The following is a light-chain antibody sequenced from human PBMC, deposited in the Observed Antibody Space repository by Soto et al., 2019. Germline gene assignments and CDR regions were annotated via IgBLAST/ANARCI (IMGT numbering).Light chain of an antibody. CDR3: QQYFSTPQT. CDR1: ERVLSGYNNQHY. J-gene: IGKJ1*01. V-gene: IGKV4-1*01. Sequence: DIVMTKSPDSLAVSLGERASINCKSSERVLSGYNNQHYVAWSQQKPGQPPKLLIYWASTRESGVPDRFSGSGSGTDFTLTISSLQAEDVAVYYCQQYFSTPQTFGQGTKVDI. CDR2: WAS.